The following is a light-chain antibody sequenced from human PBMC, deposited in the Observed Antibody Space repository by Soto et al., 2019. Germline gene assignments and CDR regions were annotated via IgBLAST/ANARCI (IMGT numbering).Light chain of an antibody. V-gene: IGLV3-21*02. CDR3: QVWDNNYDHYV. CDR1: NIGGKS. J-gene: IGLJ1*01. Sequence: SYELAQPPSVSVAPGQTARITCGGNNIGGKSLHWYQQKPGQAPVLVVYDDGDRPSGIPERFSGSNSGNTATLTISRVEAGDEADYYCQVWDNNYDHYVFGNGTKVTVL. CDR2: DDG.